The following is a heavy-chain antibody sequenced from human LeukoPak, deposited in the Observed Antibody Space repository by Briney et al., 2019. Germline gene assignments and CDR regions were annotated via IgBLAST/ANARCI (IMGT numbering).Heavy chain of an antibody. D-gene: IGHD2-15*01. Sequence: PSETLSLTCTVSGGSISSGGYYWSWIRQHPGKGLEWIGYIYYSGSTYYNPSLKSRVTISVDTSKNQFSLKLSSVTAADTAVYYCARGRVGMCLDYWGQGTLVTVSS. V-gene: IGHV4-31*03. CDR1: GGSISSGGYY. CDR3: ARGRVGMCLDY. CDR2: IYYSGST. J-gene: IGHJ4*02.